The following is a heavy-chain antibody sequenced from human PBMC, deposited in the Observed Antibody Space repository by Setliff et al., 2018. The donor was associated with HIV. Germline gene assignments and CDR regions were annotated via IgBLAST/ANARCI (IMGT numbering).Heavy chain of an antibody. CDR2: TSVSGSA. J-gene: IGHJ3*02. Sequence: PSETLSLTCTVSGGSISSEDYYWTWIRQPAGKTLEWIGRTSVSGSATYNPSLKSRVTISIATSKGQFSLRLHSVTAADTAVYYRARVPVAGTARGVFDIWGQGTMVTVSS. CDR1: GGSISSEDYY. D-gene: IGHD6-19*01. CDR3: ARVPVAGTARGVFDI. V-gene: IGHV4-61*02.